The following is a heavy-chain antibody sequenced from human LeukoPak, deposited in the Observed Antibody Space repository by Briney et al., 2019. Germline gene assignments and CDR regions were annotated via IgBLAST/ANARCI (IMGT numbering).Heavy chain of an antibody. CDR3: ARRGGIVVVPAAIYYFDY. D-gene: IGHD2-2*01. V-gene: IGHV4-34*01. CDR2: INHSGST. Sequence: SETLSLTCAVYGGSFSGYYWSWIRQPPGKGLEWIGEINHSGSTNYNPSLKSRVTIPVDTSKNQFSLKLSSVTAADTAVYYCARRGGIVVVPAAIYYFDYWGEGTLVTVSS. J-gene: IGHJ4*02. CDR1: GGSFSGYY.